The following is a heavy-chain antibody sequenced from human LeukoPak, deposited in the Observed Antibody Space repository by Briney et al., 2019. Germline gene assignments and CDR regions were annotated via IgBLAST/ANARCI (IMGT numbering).Heavy chain of an antibody. D-gene: IGHD2-2*01. V-gene: IGHV4-38-2*02. CDR2: IYHSGST. CDR1: GYSISSGYY. Sequence: SETLSLTCTVSGYSISSGYYWGWIRQPPGKGLEWIGSIYHSGSTNYNPSLKSRVTISVDTSKNQFSLKLSSVTAADTAVYYCARDYCSSTSCYDLNWFDPWGQGTLVTVSS. J-gene: IGHJ5*02. CDR3: ARDYCSSTSCYDLNWFDP.